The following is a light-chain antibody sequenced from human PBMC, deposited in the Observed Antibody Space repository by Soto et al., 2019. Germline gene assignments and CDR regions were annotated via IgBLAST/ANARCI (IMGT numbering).Light chain of an antibody. CDR1: QSVSSNY. V-gene: IGKV3-20*01. CDR2: GTS. CDR3: QQYGNGNSPRYS. J-gene: IGKJ2*03. Sequence: EIVLTQSPGTLSLSLGERATLSCRASQSVSSNYLAWYQQKPGQAPRLLIYGTSSRATGIPDRFSGSGSGTDFTISISRLEPEDFAVYYCQQYGNGNSPRYSFGQGTRLEIK.